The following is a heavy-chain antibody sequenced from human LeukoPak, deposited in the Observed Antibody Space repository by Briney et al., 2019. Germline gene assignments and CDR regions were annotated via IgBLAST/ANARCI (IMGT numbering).Heavy chain of an antibody. Sequence: ASVKVSCKASGYTFTSYGISWVRQAPGQGLEWMGWISTYNGNTNYAQKLQGRVTMTTDTSTSTTYMDLRNLRSDDTAVYFCARESPYYCGSGSDAFDIWGQGTMVTVSS. J-gene: IGHJ3*02. CDR3: ARESPYYCGSGSDAFDI. CDR1: GYTFTSYG. D-gene: IGHD3-10*01. V-gene: IGHV1-18*04. CDR2: ISTYNGNT.